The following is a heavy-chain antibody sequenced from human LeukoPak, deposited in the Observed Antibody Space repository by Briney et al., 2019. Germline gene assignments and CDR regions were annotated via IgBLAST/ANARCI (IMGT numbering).Heavy chain of an antibody. D-gene: IGHD6-13*01. J-gene: IGHJ4*02. V-gene: IGHV3-23*01. Sequence: GGSLRLSCAASGFTFSSYAMSWVRQAPGKGLEWVSAISGSGGSTYYADSVKGRFAISRDNSKNTLYLQMNSLRAEDTAVYYCAKTEQLVQGFDYWGQGTLVTVSS. CDR3: AKTEQLVQGFDY. CDR1: GFTFSSYA. CDR2: ISGSGGST.